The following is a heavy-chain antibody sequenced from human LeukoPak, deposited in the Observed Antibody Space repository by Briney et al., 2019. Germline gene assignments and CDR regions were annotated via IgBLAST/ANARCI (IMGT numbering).Heavy chain of an antibody. CDR3: ARQDSGSYGVLDY. Sequence: SETLSLTCAVSGYSISSGYYWGWIRQPQGKGLEWIGSIYHSGSTYYNPSLKSRVTISVDTSKNQFSLKLSSVTAADTAVYYCARQDSGSYGVLDYWGQGTLVTVSS. D-gene: IGHD1-26*01. CDR2: IYHSGST. CDR1: GYSISSGYY. V-gene: IGHV4-38-2*01. J-gene: IGHJ4*02.